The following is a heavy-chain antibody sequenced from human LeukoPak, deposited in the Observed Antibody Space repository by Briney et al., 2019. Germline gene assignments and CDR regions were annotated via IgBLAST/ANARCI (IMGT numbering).Heavy chain of an antibody. V-gene: IGHV3-23*01. D-gene: IGHD6-25*01. CDR1: GYKLTNNW. CDR3: AKDIHTAAH. Sequence: GESLKISCKISGYKLTNNWIGWVRQAPGKGLEWVSSISGSGLSTYYADSVKGRFTISRDNSKNTLYLQMNSLRAEDTAVYYCAKDIHTAAHWGQGTLVTVSS. CDR2: ISGSGLST. J-gene: IGHJ4*02.